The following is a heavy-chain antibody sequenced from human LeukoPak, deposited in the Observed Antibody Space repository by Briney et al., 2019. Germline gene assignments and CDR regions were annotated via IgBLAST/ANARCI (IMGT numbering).Heavy chain of an antibody. CDR3: ASSVGYSYVDAFYI. D-gene: IGHD5-18*01. CDR2: IIPIFGTA. V-gene: IGHV1-69*01. J-gene: IGHJ3*02. Sequence: SVKLSCKASGGTFSSYAISWVRQAPGPGLEWMGGIIPIFGTANYAQKFQGRVTITADESTSTAYMELSSLRSEDTAVNYCASSVGYSYVDAFYIWGQRTMVTVSS. CDR1: GGTFSSYA.